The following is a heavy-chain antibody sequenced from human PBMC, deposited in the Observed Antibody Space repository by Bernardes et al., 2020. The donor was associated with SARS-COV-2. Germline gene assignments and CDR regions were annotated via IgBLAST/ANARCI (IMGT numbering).Heavy chain of an antibody. CDR1: GFTFSDSY. J-gene: IGHJ5*02. Sequence: GGPLHLSCAASGFTFSDSYMSWIRQAPGPGLAWVSYLSSSSSYTNYADSVKGRFTISRDNAKNSLYLQMNSLRAEDTAVYYCARTLGYCSSTSCPRGGWFDPWGQGTLVTGSA. V-gene: IGHV3-11*06. CDR3: ARTLGYCSSTSCPRGGWFDP. D-gene: IGHD2-2*01. CDR2: LSSSSSYT.